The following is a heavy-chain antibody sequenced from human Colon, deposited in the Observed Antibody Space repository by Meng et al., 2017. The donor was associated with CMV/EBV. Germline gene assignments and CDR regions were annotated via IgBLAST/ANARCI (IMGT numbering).Heavy chain of an antibody. J-gene: IGHJ5*02. Sequence: CTVSGASVRSTSHYWRWIRQPPGKGLGWIGYIYHNGDTNYNPSLKSRLSLSLDTSNNQFSLHLNSVTAADTAMYYCSRITIFNNFFDPWGQGTLVTVSS. CDR2: IYHNGDT. CDR3: SRITIFNNFFDP. V-gene: IGHV4-61*01. D-gene: IGHD3-3*01. CDR1: GASVRSTSHY.